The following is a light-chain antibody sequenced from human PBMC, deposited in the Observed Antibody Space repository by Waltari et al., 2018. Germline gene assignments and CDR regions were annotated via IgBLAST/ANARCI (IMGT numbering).Light chain of an antibody. J-gene: IGKJ4*01. V-gene: IGKV3-11*01. Sequence: DIVLTQSPATLSLSPGARATLACRASQSVSSYLAWYQPKPGQAPRLLIYDASNRATGIPARFSGSGSGTDFTLTISSLEPEDFAVYYCQQRSNWPLTFGGGTKVEIK. CDR1: QSVSSY. CDR2: DAS. CDR3: QQRSNWPLT.